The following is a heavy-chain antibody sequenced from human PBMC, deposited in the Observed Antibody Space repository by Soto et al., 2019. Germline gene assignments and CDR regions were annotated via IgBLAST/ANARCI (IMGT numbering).Heavy chain of an antibody. CDR1: GFTLSDSA. V-gene: IGHV3-73*02. J-gene: IGHJ4*02. CDR2: IRSKVNTYET. Sequence: EVQLVESGGGVVQPGGSLKLSCAASGFTLSDSAMHWVRQTSGKGLEWVGRIRSKVNTYETADAASVKVRFTISSDDSKCTTYLQMKSMKAEDTDVYYCNRRRDWTAMDPLDYWGQGTLVTVSS. D-gene: IGHD5-18*01. CDR3: NRRRDWTAMDPLDY.